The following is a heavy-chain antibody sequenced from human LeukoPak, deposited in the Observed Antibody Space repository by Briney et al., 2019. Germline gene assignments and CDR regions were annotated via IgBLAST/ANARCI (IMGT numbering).Heavy chain of an antibody. J-gene: IGHJ4*02. D-gene: IGHD1-26*01. CDR2: IYSGGST. Sequence: GGSLRLSCAASGLTFSNYAMTWVRQAPGKGLEWVSVIYSGGSTYYADSVKGRFTISRDNSKNTLYLQMNSLRAEDTAVYYCARDSIVSGSYYFDYWGQGTLVTVSS. CDR3: ARDSIVSGSYYFDY. CDR1: GLTFSNYA. V-gene: IGHV3-53*01.